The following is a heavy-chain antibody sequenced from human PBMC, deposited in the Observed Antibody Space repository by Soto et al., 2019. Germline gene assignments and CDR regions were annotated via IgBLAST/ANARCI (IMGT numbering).Heavy chain of an antibody. CDR3: AKGGEDIVVVPAAMGDGPFDY. D-gene: IGHD2-2*01. V-gene: IGHV3-23*01. CDR2: ISGSGGST. Sequence: PGGSLRLSCAASGFTFSSYAVSWVRQAPGKGLEWVSAISGSGGSTYYADSVKGRFTISRDNSKNTLYLQMNSLRAEDTAVYYYAKGGEDIVVVPAAMGDGPFDYWGQGTLVTVSS. CDR1: GFTFSSYA. J-gene: IGHJ4*02.